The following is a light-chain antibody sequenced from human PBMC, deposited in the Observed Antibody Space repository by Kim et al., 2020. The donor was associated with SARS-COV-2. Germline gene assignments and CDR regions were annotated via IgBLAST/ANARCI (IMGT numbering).Light chain of an antibody. CDR3: NSRDSSGNHLV. J-gene: IGLJ2*01. V-gene: IGLV3-19*01. CDR2: GKN. Sequence: SSELTQDPAVSVALGQTVGITCQGDSLRSYYASWYQQKPGQAPVLVIYGKNNRPSGIPDRFSGSSSGNTASLTITGAQAEDEADYYCNSRDSSGNHLVFGGGTKVTVL. CDR1: SLRSYY.